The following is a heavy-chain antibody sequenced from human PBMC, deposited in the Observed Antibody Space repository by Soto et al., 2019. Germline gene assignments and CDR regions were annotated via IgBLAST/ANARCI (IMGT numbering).Heavy chain of an antibody. J-gene: IGHJ4*02. Sequence: QPGGSLRLSCAASGFTFSTYWMHWVRQAPGKGLVWVSRIKTDGSVTTYADSVKGRFTISRDNAKNTLYLQMNTLRAEDTAVYYCARDLRGSHDYWGRGTLVTVSS. CDR3: ARDLRGSHDY. CDR1: GFTFSTYW. CDR2: IKTDGSVT. V-gene: IGHV3-74*01. D-gene: IGHD3-16*01.